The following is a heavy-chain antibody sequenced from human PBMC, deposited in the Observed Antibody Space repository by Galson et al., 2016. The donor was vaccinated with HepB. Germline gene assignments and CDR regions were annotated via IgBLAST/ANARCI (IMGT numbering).Heavy chain of an antibody. CDR2: IFDSGSP. CDR3: ARGGRFYFYVMDV. CDR1: GASMRTGDYY. D-gene: IGHD3-16*01. V-gene: IGHV4-30-4*01. J-gene: IGHJ6*02. Sequence: TLSLTCTVSGASMRTGDYYWTWIRQPPGKGMELIGHIFDSGSPYYNPSLKSRVSISADMSNKQFSLKLSSVSAADTAVYFCARGGRFYFYVMDVWGQGTTVTVSS.